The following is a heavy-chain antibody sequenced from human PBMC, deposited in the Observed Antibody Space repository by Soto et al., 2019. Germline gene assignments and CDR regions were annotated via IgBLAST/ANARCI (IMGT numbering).Heavy chain of an antibody. CDR3: AKFSSSWYYFDL. CDR2: ISGSGGST. D-gene: IGHD6-13*01. V-gene: IGHV3-23*01. CDR1: GFTFSSYA. Sequence: EVQLLESGGGLVQPGGSLRLSCAASGFTFSSYAMSWVRQAPGKGLEWVSAISGSGGSTYYADSVKGRFTISRDNSKKTLYLQMNSLRAEDTAVYYCAKFSSSWYYFDLWGRGTLVTVSS. J-gene: IGHJ2*01.